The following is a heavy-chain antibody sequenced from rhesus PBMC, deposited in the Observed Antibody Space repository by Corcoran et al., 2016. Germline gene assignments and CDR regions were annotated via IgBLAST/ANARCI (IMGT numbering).Heavy chain of an antibody. Sequence: QVQLQESGPGLVKPSETLSLTCAVSGGSFSGYRWRWIRPPPGMGLEWVGEINGDSGSTHYNPSLKSRVTISKDASKNQFSLKLSSVTAADTAVYYCARVRPLSSLDSWGQGVVVTVSS. V-gene: IGHV4-80*01. CDR2: INGDSGST. J-gene: IGHJ6*01. CDR3: ARVRPLSSLDS. CDR1: GGSFSGYR.